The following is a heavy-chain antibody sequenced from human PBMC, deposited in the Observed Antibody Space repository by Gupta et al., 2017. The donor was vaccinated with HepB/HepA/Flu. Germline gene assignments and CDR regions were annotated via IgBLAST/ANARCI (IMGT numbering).Heavy chain of an antibody. CDR2: ISSSSSTI. CDR3: ARAGEDTAMTELGIGDY. Sequence: EVQLVESGGGLVQPGGSLRLSCAASGFPFSSYSMNWVRQAPGKGLEWVSYISSSSSTIYYADSVKGRFTISRDNAKNSLYLQMNSLRDEDTAVYYCARAGEDTAMTELGIGDYWGQGTLVTVSS. CDR1: GFPFSSYS. D-gene: IGHD5-18*01. J-gene: IGHJ4*02. V-gene: IGHV3-48*02.